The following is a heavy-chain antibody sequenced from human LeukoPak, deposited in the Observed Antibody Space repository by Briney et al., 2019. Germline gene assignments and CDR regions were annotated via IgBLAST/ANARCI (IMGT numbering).Heavy chain of an antibody. J-gene: IGHJ6*02. V-gene: IGHV1-69*13. Sequence: SVKVSCKASGGTFSSYAISWVRQAPGQGLEWMGGIIPIFGTANYAQKFQGRVTITADESTSTAYMELSSLRSEDTAVYYCARDIVVVPAAYYYYYGMDVWGQGTTVTVSS. CDR3: ARDIVVVPAAYYYYYGMDV. CDR2: IIPIFGTA. CDR1: GGTFSSYA. D-gene: IGHD2-2*01.